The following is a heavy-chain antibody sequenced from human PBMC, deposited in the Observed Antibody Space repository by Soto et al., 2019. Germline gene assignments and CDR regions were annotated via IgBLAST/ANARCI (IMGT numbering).Heavy chain of an antibody. CDR1: GGSISSYY. J-gene: IGHJ4*02. CDR3: ARVRMMATIPGVFDY. V-gene: IGHV4-59*01. CDR2: IYYSGST. Sequence: PSETPSLACTFSGGSISSYYWSWIRQPPGKGLEWIGYIYYSGSTNYNPSLKSRVTISVDTSKNQFSLKLSSVTAADTAVYYCARVRMMATIPGVFDYWGQGTLVTGSS. D-gene: IGHD5-12*01.